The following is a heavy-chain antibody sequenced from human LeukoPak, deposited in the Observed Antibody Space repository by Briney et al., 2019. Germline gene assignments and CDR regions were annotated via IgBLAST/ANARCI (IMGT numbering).Heavy chain of an antibody. CDR1: GFTFSDYY. J-gene: IGHJ4*02. V-gene: IGHV3-11*01. CDR3: ARWTAAPAGGYFDY. Sequence: PGGTLRLSCAASGFTFSDYYMSWIRQAPGKGLEGVSYISSSGSTIYYADSVKGRFTISRDNAKNSLYLQINSLRAEDTAVYYCARWTAAPAGGYFDYWGQGTLVTVSS. CDR2: ISSSGSTI. D-gene: IGHD1-14*01.